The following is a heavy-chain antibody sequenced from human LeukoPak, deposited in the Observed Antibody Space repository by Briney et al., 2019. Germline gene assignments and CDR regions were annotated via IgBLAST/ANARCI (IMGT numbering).Heavy chain of an antibody. Sequence: KPSETLSLTCTVSGGSISSSSYYWGWIRQPPGRGLECIGSIYYSESTYYNPSLKRRVTISVDPSKNQCSLKLSSVTAADTAVYYCARHRYGSGSYYQDTRFDPWGQGTLLTVSS. D-gene: IGHD3-10*01. CDR2: IYYSEST. V-gene: IGHV4-39*01. CDR1: GGSISSSSYY. J-gene: IGHJ5*02. CDR3: ARHRYGSGSYYQDTRFDP.